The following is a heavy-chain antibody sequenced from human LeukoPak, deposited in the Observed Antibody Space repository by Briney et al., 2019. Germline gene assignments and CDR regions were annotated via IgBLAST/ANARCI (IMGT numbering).Heavy chain of an antibody. CDR3: ARGKDASGNLLDY. CDR1: GFTVCSKY. Sequence: GGSLRLSXAASGFTVCSKYMSWVRQAPGKGLEWLSVLYAGGSTYYADSVKGRFTISRDNSKNTLYLQMNSLRADDTAVYYCARGKDASGNLLDYWGQGTLVTVSS. J-gene: IGHJ4*02. V-gene: IGHV3-53*01. D-gene: IGHD3-10*01. CDR2: LYAGGST.